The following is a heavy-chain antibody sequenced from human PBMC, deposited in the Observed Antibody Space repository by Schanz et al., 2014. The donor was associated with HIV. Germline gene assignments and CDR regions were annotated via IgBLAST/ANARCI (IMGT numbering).Heavy chain of an antibody. V-gene: IGHV1-2*02. D-gene: IGHD1-7*01. J-gene: IGHJ4*02. Sequence: QVQLVQSGAEVKKPGASVKVSCKASGYTFTAYYIHWVRQAPGQGLEWMGWINPNSGGTNSAQKFQGRVTMSMDTSISTAYMEVRSLRSDDTAVYYCARLELLEWGQGTLVTVSS. CDR3: ARLELLE. CDR2: INPNSGGT. CDR1: GYTFTAYY.